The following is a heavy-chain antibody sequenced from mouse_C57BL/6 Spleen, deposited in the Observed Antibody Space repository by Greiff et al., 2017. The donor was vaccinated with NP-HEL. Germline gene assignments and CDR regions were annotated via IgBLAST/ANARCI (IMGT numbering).Heavy chain of an antibody. CDR2: IYPRDGST. V-gene: IGHV1-78*01. J-gene: IGHJ1*03. CDR3: ARDENYGSSSYWYFDV. D-gene: IGHD1-1*01. CDR1: GYTFTDHT. Sequence: QVQLKESDAELVKPGASVKISCKVSGYTFTDHTIHWMKQRHEQGLEWIGYIYPRDGSTKYNEKFKGKATLTADKSSSTAYMQLNSLTSEDSAVYFCARDENYGSSSYWYFDVWGTVTTVTVSS.